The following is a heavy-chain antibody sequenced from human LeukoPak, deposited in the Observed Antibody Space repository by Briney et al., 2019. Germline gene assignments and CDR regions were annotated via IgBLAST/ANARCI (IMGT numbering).Heavy chain of an antibody. CDR2: IYTSGST. CDR3: ARGGYCSSTSCYRSYYYGMDV. D-gene: IGHD2-2*02. CDR1: GGSISSYY. J-gene: IGHJ6*02. V-gene: IGHV4-4*07. Sequence: KPSETLSLTCTVSGGSISSYYWSWIRQPAGKGLEWIGRIYTSGSTNYNPSLKSRVTMSVDTSKNQFSLKLSSVTAADTAVYYCARGGYCSSTSCYRSYYYGMDVWGQGTTVTVSS.